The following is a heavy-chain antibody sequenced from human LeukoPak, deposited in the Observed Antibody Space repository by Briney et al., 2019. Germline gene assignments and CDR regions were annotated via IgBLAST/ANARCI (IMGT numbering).Heavy chain of an antibody. Sequence: PGGSLRLSCAASGFTVSSNYMSWVRQAPGKGLEWVSVTYSGGSTYYADSVKGRFTISRDNSKNTLYLQMDSLRAEDTAVYYCARDHYYDSSGYYHGYWGQGTLVTVSS. V-gene: IGHV3-66*01. CDR3: ARDHYYDSSGYYHGY. CDR2: TYSGGST. D-gene: IGHD3-22*01. J-gene: IGHJ4*02. CDR1: GFTVSSNY.